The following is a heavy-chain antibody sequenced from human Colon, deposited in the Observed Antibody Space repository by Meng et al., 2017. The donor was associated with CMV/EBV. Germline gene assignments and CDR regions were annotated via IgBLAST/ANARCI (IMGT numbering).Heavy chain of an antibody. J-gene: IGHJ4*02. Sequence: GESLKISCAASGFTFENYYMSWIRQTPGKGLEWISFISNYGGDIKYAASVTGRFTISRDNAKNLLFLQMNSLTADDTAVYYCASTGPLYGLYFCYWGQGTLVTVSS. CDR2: ISNYGGDI. CDR3: ASTGPLYGLYFCY. D-gene: IGHD2-8*01. CDR1: GFTFENYY. V-gene: IGHV3-11*01.